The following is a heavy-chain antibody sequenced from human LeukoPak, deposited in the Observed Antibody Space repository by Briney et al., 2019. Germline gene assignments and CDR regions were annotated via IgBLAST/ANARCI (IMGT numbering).Heavy chain of an antibody. CDR1: GGSVSDYY. Sequence: SETLSLTCPISGGSVSDYYWSWIRQSPGKGLEWIGYIYHTGSTSYSPSLKSRVTISLETSKNQFSLKLTSMTAADTAVYFCARDNVVDATSGIDYWGQGTLVTVSS. J-gene: IGHJ4*02. D-gene: IGHD1-26*01. V-gene: IGHV4-59*02. CDR3: ARDNVVDATSGIDY. CDR2: IYHTGST.